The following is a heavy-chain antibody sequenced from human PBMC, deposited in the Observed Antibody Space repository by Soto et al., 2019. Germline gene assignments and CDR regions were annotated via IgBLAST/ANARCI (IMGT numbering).Heavy chain of an antibody. V-gene: IGHV3-30-3*01. CDR3: ARSSLRHPGGYNYRGGFGY. CDR2: ISYDGSNK. D-gene: IGHD5-12*01. Sequence: PGGSLRLSCAASGFTFSSYAMHWVRQAPGKGLEWVAVISYDGSNKYYADSVKGRFTISRDNSKNTLYLQMNSLRAEDTAVYYCARSSLRHPGGYNYRGGFGYWGQGTLVTVSS. J-gene: IGHJ4*02. CDR1: GFTFSSYA.